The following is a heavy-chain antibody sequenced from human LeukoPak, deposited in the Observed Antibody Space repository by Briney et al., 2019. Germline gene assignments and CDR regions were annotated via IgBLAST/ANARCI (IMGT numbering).Heavy chain of an antibody. CDR1: GGSVSSGSYY. V-gene: IGHV4-61*01. CDR2: IYYSGST. CDR3: ARDKGYYDSSGYLKAFDI. Sequence: SETLSLTCTVSGGSVSSGSYYWSWIRQPPGKGLEWIGYIYYSGSTNYNPSLKSRVTISVDTSKTLFSLRLSSVTAADTAVYYCARDKGYYDSSGYLKAFDIWGQGTMVTVSS. J-gene: IGHJ3*02. D-gene: IGHD3-22*01.